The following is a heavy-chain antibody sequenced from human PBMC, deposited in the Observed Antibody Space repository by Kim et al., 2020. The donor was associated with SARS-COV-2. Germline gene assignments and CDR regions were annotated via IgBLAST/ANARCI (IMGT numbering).Heavy chain of an antibody. Sequence: SETLSLTCTVSGGSISSSIYYWGWIRQPPGKGLEWIGSIYYSGSTYYNPSLKSRVTISIDTSKNQFSLRLTSLSAADTAVYYCARVTPPYCGGDCYYDAFDIWGQGTVVTVSS. J-gene: IGHJ3*02. D-gene: IGHD2-21*02. V-gene: IGHV4-39*07. CDR1: GGSISSSIYY. CDR3: ARVTPPYCGGDCYYDAFDI. CDR2: IYYSGST.